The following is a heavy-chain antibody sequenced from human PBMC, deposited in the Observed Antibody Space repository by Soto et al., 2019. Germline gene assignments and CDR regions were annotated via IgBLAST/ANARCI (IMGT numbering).Heavy chain of an antibody. V-gene: IGHV1-69*01. CDR1: GDTFSSYA. Sequence: QVQLVQSGAEVKKPGSSVKVSCKASGDTFSSYAISWVRQAPGQGLEWMGGIIPIFGTANYAQKFQGRVTITADESTSTAYMELSSLRSEDTAVYYCARRGIAARPPTGDYGMDVWGQGTTVTVSS. CDR2: IIPIFGTA. J-gene: IGHJ6*02. D-gene: IGHD6-6*01. CDR3: ARRGIAARPPTGDYGMDV.